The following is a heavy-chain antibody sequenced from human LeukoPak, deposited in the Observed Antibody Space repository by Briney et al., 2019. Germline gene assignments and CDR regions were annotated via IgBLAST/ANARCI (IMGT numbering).Heavy chain of an antibody. CDR2: IHNSGTT. D-gene: IGHD3-10*01. J-gene: IGHJ4*02. CDR1: GGPFSGYF. V-gene: IGHV4-34*01. CDR3: ARRYYYNLGSFPFDF. Sequence: SETLSLTCSVSGGPFSGYFWSWIRQSSGKGLEWIGEIHNSGTTNYNPSLNSRVTISEDTSKNQFYLNLSSVTAADTAVYYCARRYYYNLGSFPFDFWGQGTLVTVSS.